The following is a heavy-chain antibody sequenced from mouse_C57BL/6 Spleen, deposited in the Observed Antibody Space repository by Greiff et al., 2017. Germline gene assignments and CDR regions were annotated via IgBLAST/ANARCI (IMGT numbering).Heavy chain of an antibody. CDR2: IWWDDDK. V-gene: IGHV8-8*01. CDR1: GFSLSTFGMG. D-gene: IGHD2-4*01. Sequence: QVTLKVSGPGILQPSQTLSLTCSFSGFSLSTFGMGVGRIRQPSGKGLDWLAHIWWDDDKYYNPALKSRLTISKDTTKNQVCLKSANVDTADTDTYDCARIGDYDWYFDVWGTGTTVTVSS. J-gene: IGHJ1*03. CDR3: ARIGDYDWYFDV.